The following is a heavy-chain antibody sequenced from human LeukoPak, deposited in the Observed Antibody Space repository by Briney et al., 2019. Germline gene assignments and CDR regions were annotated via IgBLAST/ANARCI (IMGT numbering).Heavy chain of an antibody. Sequence: PSQTLSLTCTVSGGSISSGSYYWSWIRQPAGKGLEWIGRIYTSGSTNYNPSLKSRVTISVDTSKNQFSLKLSSVTAADTAVYYCARDRKRYCSSTSCYVDYYYYYMDVWGKGTTVTISS. CDR2: IYTSGST. CDR3: ARDRKRYCSSTSCYVDYYYYYMDV. D-gene: IGHD2-2*01. CDR1: GGSISSGSYY. V-gene: IGHV4-61*02. J-gene: IGHJ6*03.